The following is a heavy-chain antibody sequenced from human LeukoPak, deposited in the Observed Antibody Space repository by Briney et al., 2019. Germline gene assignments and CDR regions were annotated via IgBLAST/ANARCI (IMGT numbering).Heavy chain of an antibody. CDR2: IWYDGSKK. Sequence: GGSLRLSCAASGLTFSNYGMLWVRQAPGKGLEWVAVIWYDGSKKYYADSVKGRFTISRDNSKNTMDLQMNSLRAEDTAVYYCARDLRSEYFDYWGQGTLVTVSS. CDR1: GLTFSNYG. V-gene: IGHV3-33*01. CDR3: ARDLRSEYFDY. J-gene: IGHJ4*02.